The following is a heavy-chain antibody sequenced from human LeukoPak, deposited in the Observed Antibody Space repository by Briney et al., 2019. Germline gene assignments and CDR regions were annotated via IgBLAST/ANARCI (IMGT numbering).Heavy chain of an antibody. CDR1: GGSISSGGYS. CDR3: AGAYGDYASYFDY. Sequence: RTSETLSLTCTVSGGSISSGGYSWSWIRQHPGKGLEWIGHIYYSGSTYYNPSLKSRVTISVDTSKNQFSLKLSSVTAADTAVYYCAGAYGDYASYFDYWGQGTLVTVSS. D-gene: IGHD4-17*01. J-gene: IGHJ4*02. V-gene: IGHV4-31*03. CDR2: IYYSGST.